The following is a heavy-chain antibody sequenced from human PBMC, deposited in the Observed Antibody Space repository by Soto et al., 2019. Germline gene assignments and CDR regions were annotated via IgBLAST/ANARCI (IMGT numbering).Heavy chain of an antibody. CDR3: ARDSSSWYGAS. D-gene: IGHD6-13*01. CDR2: IWYDGSNK. CDR1: GFTFSSYG. V-gene: IGHV3-33*01. J-gene: IGHJ5*02. Sequence: GGSLRLSCAASGFTFSSYGMHRVRQAPGKGLEWVAVIWYDGSNKYYADSVKGRFTISRDNSKNTLYLQMNSLRAEDTAVYYCARDSSSWYGASWGQGTLVTVSS.